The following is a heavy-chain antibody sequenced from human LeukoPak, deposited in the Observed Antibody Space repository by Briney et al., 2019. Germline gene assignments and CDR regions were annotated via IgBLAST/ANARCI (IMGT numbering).Heavy chain of an antibody. CDR2: MNPNSGNT. CDR1: GYTFTSYD. Sequence: ASVKVSCKASGYTFTSYDINWVRQATGQGLEWMGWMNPNSGNTGYAQKFQGRVTMTRNTSISTAYMELSSLRSEDTAVYYCARCRTVRGDYYFDYWGQGTLVTVSS. J-gene: IGHJ4*02. V-gene: IGHV1-8*01. D-gene: IGHD3-10*01. CDR3: ARCRTVRGDYYFDY.